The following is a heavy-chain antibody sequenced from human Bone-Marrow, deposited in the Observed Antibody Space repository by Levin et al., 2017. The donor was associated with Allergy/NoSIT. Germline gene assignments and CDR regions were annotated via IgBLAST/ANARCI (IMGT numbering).Heavy chain of an antibody. J-gene: IGHJ3*02. Sequence: GGSLRLSCAASGFTFSDHYMDWVRQAPGKGLEWVGRTRNKANSYTTEYAASVKGRFTISRDDSKNSLYLQMNSLKTEDTAVYYCARDRNYGSGGHGAFDIWGQGTMVTVSS. CDR2: TRNKANSYTT. V-gene: IGHV3-72*01. D-gene: IGHD3-10*01. CDR3: ARDRNYGSGGHGAFDI. CDR1: GFTFSDHY.